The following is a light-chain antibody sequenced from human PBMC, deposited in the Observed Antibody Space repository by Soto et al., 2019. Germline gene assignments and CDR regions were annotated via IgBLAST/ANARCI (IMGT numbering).Light chain of an antibody. CDR3: ASYAGSRTYV. Sequence: QSVLTQPPSVSGSPGQSVTISCSGSDIGNYNLVSWYQHLPGRAPKLLIFEVTMRPSGISDRFSGSKSASTASLTISGLQAEDEGDYYCASYAGSRTYVFGSGTKLTVL. CDR1: SDIGNYNL. J-gene: IGLJ6*01. CDR2: EVT. V-gene: IGLV2-23*02.